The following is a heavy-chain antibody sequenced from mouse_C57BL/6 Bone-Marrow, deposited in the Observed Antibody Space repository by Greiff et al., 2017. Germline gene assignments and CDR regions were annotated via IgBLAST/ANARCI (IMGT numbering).Heavy chain of an antibody. Sequence: EVQLVQSGPELVKPGASVKIPCKASGYTFTDYNMDWVKQSHGQSLEWIGDINPNNGGTIYNPKFQGKATLTVDKSSNTAYMELRSLTSEDTAVYYCASVYGSSSRYFDVWGTGTTVTVSS. CDR2: INPNNGGT. J-gene: IGHJ1*03. CDR1: GYTFTDYN. D-gene: IGHD1-1*01. V-gene: IGHV1-18*01. CDR3: ASVYGSSSRYFDV.